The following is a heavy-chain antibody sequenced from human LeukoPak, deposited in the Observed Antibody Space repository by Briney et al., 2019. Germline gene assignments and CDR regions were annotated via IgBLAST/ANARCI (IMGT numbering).Heavy chain of an antibody. CDR2: INVGNGNT. CDR1: GYTFTSYA. Sequence: ASVKVSCKASGYTFTSYAMHWVRQAPGQRLEWMGWINVGNGNTKYSQKFQGRVTITRDTSASTAYMELSSLRSEDTSVYYCARESNWSAQDYWGQGTLVTVSS. V-gene: IGHV1-3*01. CDR3: ARESNWSAQDY. D-gene: IGHD6-13*01. J-gene: IGHJ4*02.